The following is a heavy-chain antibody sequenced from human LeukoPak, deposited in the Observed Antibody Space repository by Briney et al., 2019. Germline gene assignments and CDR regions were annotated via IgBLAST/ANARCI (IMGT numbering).Heavy chain of an antibody. D-gene: IGHD3-22*01. V-gene: IGHV1-69*04. CDR1: GGTFSSYA. Sequence: SVKASCKASGGTFSSYAISWVRQAPGQGLEWMGRIIPILGIANYAQKFQGRVTITADKSTSTAYMELSSLRSEDTAVYYCASTALGSSGYYPDYWGQGTLVTVSS. CDR2: IIPILGIA. J-gene: IGHJ4*02. CDR3: ASTALGSSGYYPDY.